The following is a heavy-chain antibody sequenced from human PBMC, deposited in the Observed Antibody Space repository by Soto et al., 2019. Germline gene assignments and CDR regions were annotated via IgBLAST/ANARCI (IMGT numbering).Heavy chain of an antibody. D-gene: IGHD2-21*01. Sequence: ASVKVSCKASGYIFIDYYINWVRQAPGQGLEWMGWINPNSGGTKYAEQFQGRVTMTTDTSITTAYMELSGLRSDDTAVYYCVRPYCGTNSCHDWFDPWGQGTPVTVSS. CDR3: VRPYCGTNSCHDWFDP. CDR1: GYIFIDYY. CDR2: INPNSGGT. V-gene: IGHV1-2*02. J-gene: IGHJ5*02.